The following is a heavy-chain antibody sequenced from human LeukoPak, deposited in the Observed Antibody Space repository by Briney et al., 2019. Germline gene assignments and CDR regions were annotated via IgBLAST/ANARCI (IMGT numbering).Heavy chain of an antibody. V-gene: IGHV4-39*01. CDR2: IYYTGST. Sequence: SETLSLTCSVSSASISSTTYYWGWIRQSPEKGLEWIGTIYYTGSTYYSPSLNSRVTISMEVSRNQVSLRLSSVIAADTAVYYCAAIVANIDYWGQGTQVTVSS. J-gene: IGHJ4*02. CDR3: AAIVANIDY. CDR1: SASISSTTYY. D-gene: IGHD5-12*01.